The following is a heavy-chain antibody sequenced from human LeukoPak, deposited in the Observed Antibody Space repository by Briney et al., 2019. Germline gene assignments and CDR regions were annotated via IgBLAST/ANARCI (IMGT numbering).Heavy chain of an antibody. V-gene: IGHV4-39*07. J-gene: IGHJ4*02. Sequence: SETLSLTCTVSGGSISGSSYYWGWIRQPPGKGLEWIGSIYYSGSTYYNPSLKSRVTISVDTSKNQFSLKLSSVTAADTAVYYCARDRTYFDYWGQGTLVTVSS. CDR1: GGSISGSSYY. CDR3: ARDRTYFDY. CDR2: IYYSGST.